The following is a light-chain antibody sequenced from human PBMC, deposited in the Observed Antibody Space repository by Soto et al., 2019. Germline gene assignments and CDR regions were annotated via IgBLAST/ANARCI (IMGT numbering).Light chain of an antibody. V-gene: IGKV3-20*01. CDR1: QSVSSSY. Sequence: IGVTQSPVPISLSQGARATXSCRASQSVSSSYLAWYQQKPGHAPRLLIYGASSRATGIPDRFSDSGSGTDFTLTISRLEPEDFAVYYCQQSAILPQPFGHGTILDIK. CDR3: QQSAILPQP. J-gene: IGKJ3*01. CDR2: GAS.